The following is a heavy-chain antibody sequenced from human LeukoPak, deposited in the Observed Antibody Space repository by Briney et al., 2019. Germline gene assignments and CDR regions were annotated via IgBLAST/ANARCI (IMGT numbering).Heavy chain of an antibody. V-gene: IGHV3-11*01. CDR3: AKVSQPAGTTKYYFDY. D-gene: IGHD6-19*01. CDR2: ISSSGSNI. J-gene: IGHJ4*02. CDR1: GFTFSDYY. Sequence: TPGGSLRLSCAASGFTFSDYYMSWIRQAPGKGLEWVSYISSSGSNIYYADSVKGRFTISRDNAKNSLYLRMNSLRAEDTAVYYCAKVSQPAGTTKYYFDYWGQGTLVTVSS.